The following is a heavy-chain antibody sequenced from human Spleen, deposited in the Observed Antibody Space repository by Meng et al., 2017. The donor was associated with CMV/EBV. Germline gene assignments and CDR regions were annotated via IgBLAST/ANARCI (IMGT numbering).Heavy chain of an antibody. CDR3: ATPRYCTRSTCSYFDH. CDR1: GYTFTAFY. Sequence: GYTFTAFYLNWGRQAPGQGLEWIGWIDPNSGDTKYAQKFHGRVALNRDTSINTAYMVLTRLTSDDSAIYYCATPRYCTRSTCSYFDHWGQGTLVTVSS. CDR2: IDPNSGDT. V-gene: IGHV1-2*02. J-gene: IGHJ4*02. D-gene: IGHD2-8*01.